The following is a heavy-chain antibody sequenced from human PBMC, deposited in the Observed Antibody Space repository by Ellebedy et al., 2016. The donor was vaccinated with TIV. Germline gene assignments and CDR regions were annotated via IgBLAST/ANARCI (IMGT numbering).Heavy chain of an antibody. Sequence: PGGSLRLSCAASGFTVSSNYMSWVRQAPGKGLEWVSVIYSGGGTYYADSVKGRFTISRDNSKNTLYLQMNSLRAEDTAVYYCVRSIVVVTAGVYDAFDTWGQGTMVTVSS. CDR1: GFTVSSNY. CDR3: VRSIVVVTAGVYDAFDT. CDR2: IYSGGGT. D-gene: IGHD2-21*02. V-gene: IGHV3-53*01. J-gene: IGHJ3*02.